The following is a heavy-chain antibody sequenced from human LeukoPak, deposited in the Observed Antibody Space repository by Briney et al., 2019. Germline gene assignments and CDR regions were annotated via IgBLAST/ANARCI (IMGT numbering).Heavy chain of an antibody. D-gene: IGHD2-21*01. CDR2: IYYSGST. CDR1: GGSISSYY. J-gene: IGHJ6*03. Sequence: SETLSLTCTVSGGSISSYYWSWIRQPPGKGLEWIGYIYYSGSTNYNRSLKSRVTISVDTSKNQFSLKLSSVTAADTAVYYCARALGEKTYYYYYYMDVWSKGTTVTISS. V-gene: IGHV4-59*01. CDR3: ARALGEKTYYYYYYMDV.